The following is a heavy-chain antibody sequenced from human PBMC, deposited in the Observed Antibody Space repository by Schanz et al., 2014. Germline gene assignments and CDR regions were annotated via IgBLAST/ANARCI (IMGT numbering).Heavy chain of an antibody. V-gene: IGHV3-33*08. CDR1: GFSFSSYA. J-gene: IGHJ4*02. CDR2: IWYDGSNK. Sequence: VQLLESGGGLVQPGGSLRLSCATSGFSFSSYAINWVRQAPGKGLEWVAVIWYDGSNKYYADSVKGRFTISRDNAKNSLFLHMNSLRAEDTALYYCARDRRNADLDYWGQGTLVTVSS. CDR3: ARDRRNADLDY. D-gene: IGHD1-1*01.